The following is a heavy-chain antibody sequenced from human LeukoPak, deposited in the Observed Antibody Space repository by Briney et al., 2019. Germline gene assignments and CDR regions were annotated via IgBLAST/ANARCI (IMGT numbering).Heavy chain of an antibody. CDR3: ARVGAVAGISYYYYYMDV. D-gene: IGHD6-19*01. CDR2: MNPNSGNT. CDR1: GYTFTSYD. V-gene: IGHV1-8*01. J-gene: IGHJ6*03. Sequence: ASVKVSCKASGYTFTSYDINWVRQATGQGLEWMGWMNPNSGNTGYAQKFQGRVTMTRNTSISTACLELSSLRSEDTAVYYCARVGAVAGISYYYYYMDVWGKGTTVTISS.